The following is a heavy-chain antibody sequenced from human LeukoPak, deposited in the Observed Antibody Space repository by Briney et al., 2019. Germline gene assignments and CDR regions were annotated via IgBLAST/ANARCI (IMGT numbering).Heavy chain of an antibody. Sequence: GGSLRLSCAASGFTFSNYAMSWVRQALGKGLEWVSPISGSGGSTYYADSVKGRFTISRDNSKNTLYLQLNSLRAEDTAVYYCAKSTSPLYYYYGMDVWGQETTVTVSS. J-gene: IGHJ6*02. V-gene: IGHV3-23*01. CDR1: GFTFSNYA. D-gene: IGHD2-2*01. CDR2: ISGSGGST. CDR3: AKSTSPLYYYYGMDV.